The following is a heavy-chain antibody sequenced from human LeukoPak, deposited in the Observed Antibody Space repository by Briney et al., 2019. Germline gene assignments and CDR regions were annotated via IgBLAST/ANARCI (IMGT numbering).Heavy chain of an antibody. CDR1: GGTFSRYA. CDR3: ARDGSGSYSFDY. CDR2: IIPIFGTA. Sequence: SVKVSCKASGGTFSRYAISWVRQAPGQGLEWMGGIIPIFGTANYAQKFQGRVTITADESTSTAYMELSSLRSEDTAVYYCARDGSGSYSFDYWGQGTLVTVSS. V-gene: IGHV1-69*13. D-gene: IGHD3-10*01. J-gene: IGHJ4*02.